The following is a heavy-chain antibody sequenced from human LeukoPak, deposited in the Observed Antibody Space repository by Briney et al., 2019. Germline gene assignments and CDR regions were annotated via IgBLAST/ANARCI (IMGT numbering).Heavy chain of an antibody. Sequence: SETLSLTCTVSGGPISSGDYYWSWIRQPPGKGLEWIGYIYYSGSTNYNPSLKSRVTISVDTSKNQFSLKLSSVTAADTAVYYCARVSAYYFDYWGQGTLVTLSS. CDR1: GGPISSGDYY. CDR2: IYYSGST. V-gene: IGHV4-61*08. J-gene: IGHJ4*02. D-gene: IGHD6-25*01. CDR3: ARVSAYYFDY.